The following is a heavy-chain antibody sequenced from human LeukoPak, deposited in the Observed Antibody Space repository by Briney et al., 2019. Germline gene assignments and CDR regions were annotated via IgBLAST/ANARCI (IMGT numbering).Heavy chain of an antibody. Sequence: GGSLRLSCAASGFPFSSYEMNWVSQAPGKGLEWVSYISSSGNAIYYADSVKGRFTISRDNAKNSLYLQMNSLRAEDTAVYYCAELGITMIGGVWGKGTTVTISS. D-gene: IGHD3-10*02. CDR1: GFPFSSYE. V-gene: IGHV3-48*03. J-gene: IGHJ6*04. CDR3: AELGITMIGGV. CDR2: ISSSGNAI.